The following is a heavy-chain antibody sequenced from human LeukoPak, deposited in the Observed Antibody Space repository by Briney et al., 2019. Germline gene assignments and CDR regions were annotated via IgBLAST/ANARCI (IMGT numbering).Heavy chain of an antibody. CDR1: GFTFSSYW. J-gene: IGHJ6*03. D-gene: IGHD5-12*01. V-gene: IGHV3-7*01. Sequence: GGSLRLSCAASGFTFSSYWMSWVRQAPGKGLEWVANIKKDGSEKYYVDSVKGRFTISRDNAKKSLYLQMNSLRAEDTAVYYCAREIVTTIGKGYYYYMDVWGKGTTVTISS. CDR3: AREIVTTIGKGYYYYMDV. CDR2: IKKDGSEK.